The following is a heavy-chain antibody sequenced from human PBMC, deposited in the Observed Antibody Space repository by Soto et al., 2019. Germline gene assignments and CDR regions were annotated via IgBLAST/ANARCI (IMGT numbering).Heavy chain of an antibody. CDR1: GGTFSSYA. J-gene: IGHJ5*02. CDR3: VRVVAIPGYPNH. CDR2: IVPIVGTT. Sequence: SVKFSCKTSGGTFSSYAISWVPQAPGQGLEWMGGIVPIVGTTTYAQKFQGRVNITAYEATSTAYMQLSRLRSDGTTVYYCVRVVAIPGYPNHWGERTLVTVSS. V-gene: IGHV1-69*13. D-gene: IGHD5-12*01.